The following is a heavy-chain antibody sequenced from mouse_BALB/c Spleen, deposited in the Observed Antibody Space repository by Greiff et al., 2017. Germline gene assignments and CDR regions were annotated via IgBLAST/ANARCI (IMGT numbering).Heavy chain of an antibody. CDR3: ARDGNFDY. V-gene: IGHV1-4*01. CDR2: INPSSGYT. J-gene: IGHJ2*01. CDR1: GYTFTSYT. D-gene: IGHD2-1*01. Sequence: VQLQESGAELARPGASVKMSCKASGYTFTSYTMHWVKQRPGQGLEWIGYINPSSGYTNYNQKFKDKATLTADKSSSTAYMQLSSLTSVDSAVYYCARDGNFDYWGQGTTLTVSS.